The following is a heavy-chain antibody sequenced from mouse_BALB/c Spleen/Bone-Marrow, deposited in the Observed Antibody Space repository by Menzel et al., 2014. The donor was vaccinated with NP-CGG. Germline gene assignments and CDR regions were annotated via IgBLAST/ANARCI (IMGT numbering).Heavy chain of an antibody. CDR3: ARKGNYGWFAY. CDR2: INPYNGAT. Sequence: DVHLVESGPELVKPGASVKISCKASGYSFTAYYIHWVKQSHVKSLEWIGRINPYNGATSYNQNFKDKASLTVDKSSSTAYMELHGLTSEDSAVYYCARKGNYGWFAYWGQGTLVTVSA. V-gene: IGHV1-31*01. J-gene: IGHJ3*01. D-gene: IGHD2-1*01. CDR1: GYSFTAYY.